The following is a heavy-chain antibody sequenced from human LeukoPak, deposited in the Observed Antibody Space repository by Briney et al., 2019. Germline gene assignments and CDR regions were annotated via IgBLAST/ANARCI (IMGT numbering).Heavy chain of an antibody. D-gene: IGHD1-7*01. J-gene: IGHJ3*02. V-gene: IGHV4-39*01. Sequence: SETLSLTCTVSGGSISSSSYYWSWIRQPPGKGLEWIGSIYYSGSTYYNPSLKSRVTISVDTSKNQFSLKLSSVTAADTAVYYCARDGAGTKLDAFDIWGQGTMVTVSS. CDR3: ARDGAGTKLDAFDI. CDR1: GGSISSSSYY. CDR2: IYYSGST.